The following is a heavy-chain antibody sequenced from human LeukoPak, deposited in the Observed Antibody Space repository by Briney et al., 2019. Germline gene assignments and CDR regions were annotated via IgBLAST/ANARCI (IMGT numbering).Heavy chain of an antibody. CDR2: INPNSGGT. Sequence: VASVKVSCKASGYTYTGYYMHWVRQAPGQGLEWMGWINPNSGGTNYAQKFQGRVTMTRDTSISIAYMELSRLRSDDTDVYYCARGGYGDYGDDAFDIWGQGTMVTVSS. V-gene: IGHV1-2*02. CDR3: ARGGYGDYGDDAFDI. J-gene: IGHJ3*02. D-gene: IGHD4-17*01. CDR1: GYTYTGYY.